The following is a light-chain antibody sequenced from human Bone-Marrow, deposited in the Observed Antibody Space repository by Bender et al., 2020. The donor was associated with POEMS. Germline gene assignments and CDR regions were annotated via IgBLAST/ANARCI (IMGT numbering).Light chain of an antibody. CDR1: SSNIGAHA. CDR2: SSH. J-gene: IGLJ2*01. CDR3: SSYAGRNTLYVV. V-gene: IGLV1-44*01. Sequence: QSVLTQPPSASGTPGQRVTISCSGGSSNIGAHAVNWYQHLPGTAPKLLIYSSHRRPSEVPDRFSGSRSGTSASLTISGLQAEDEADYYCSSYAGRNTLYVVFGGGTKLTVL.